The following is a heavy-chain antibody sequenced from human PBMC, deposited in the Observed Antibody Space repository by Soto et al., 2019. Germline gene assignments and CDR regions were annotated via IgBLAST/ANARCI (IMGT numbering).Heavy chain of an antibody. CDR1: GYTFTSYG. V-gene: IGHV1-18*01. J-gene: IGHJ6*02. CDR2: ISAYNGNT. Sequence: ASVKVSCKASGYTFTSYGISWVRQAPGQGLEWMGWISAYNGNTNYAQKLQGRVTMTTDTSTSTAFMELSRLKSEDTAVFYCARGYCSGGNCYSGMDVWGQGTMVTVSS. D-gene: IGHD2-15*01. CDR3: ARGYCSGGNCYSGMDV.